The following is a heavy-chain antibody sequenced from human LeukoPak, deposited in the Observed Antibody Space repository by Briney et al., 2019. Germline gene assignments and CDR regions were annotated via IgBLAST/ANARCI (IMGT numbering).Heavy chain of an antibody. D-gene: IGHD3-22*01. J-gene: IGHJ4*02. Sequence: PGGSLRLSCAASGFTFSSYWMHWVRQAPGKGLVWVSRINSDGSSTSYADSVKGRFTISRDNAKNTLYLQMNSLRAEDTAVYYCARAYYYDSSSYHRNHFGYWGQGTLVTVSS. CDR1: GFTFSSYW. CDR3: ARAYYYDSSSYHRNHFGY. CDR2: INSDGSST. V-gene: IGHV3-74*01.